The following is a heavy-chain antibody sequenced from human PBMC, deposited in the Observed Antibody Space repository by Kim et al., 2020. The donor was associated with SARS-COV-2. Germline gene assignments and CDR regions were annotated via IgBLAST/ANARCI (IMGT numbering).Heavy chain of an antibody. D-gene: IGHD1-26*01. CDR1: GYTFSTYG. V-gene: IGHV1-3*01. CDR2: INGGNGDI. J-gene: IGHJ4*01. CDR3: ARSHWEY. Sequence: ASVKVSCKASGYTFSTYGMHWVRQAPGQGLEWMGWINGGNGDIKDSQKLQGRVAITRDTPANTVYMELSSLTSEDTAIYYCARSHWEYWGQGTLVTVSS.